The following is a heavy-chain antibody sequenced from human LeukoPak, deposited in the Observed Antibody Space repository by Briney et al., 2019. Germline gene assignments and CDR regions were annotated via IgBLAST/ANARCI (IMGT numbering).Heavy chain of an antibody. Sequence: GGSLRLSCAASGFNFRDYYMSWLRQAPGKGLEWISHISGTGKTSKYAESMEGRFTISRDNSNHLLYLQMTSLRADDTAVYFCARQRFGDYYYMDVWGKGTTVTVSS. V-gene: IGHV3-11*04. CDR3: ARQRFGDYYYMDV. D-gene: IGHD3-10*01. CDR2: ISGTGKTS. J-gene: IGHJ6*03. CDR1: GFNFRDYY.